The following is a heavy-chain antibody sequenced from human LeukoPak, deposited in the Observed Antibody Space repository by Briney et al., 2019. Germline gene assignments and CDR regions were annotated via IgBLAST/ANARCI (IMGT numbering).Heavy chain of an antibody. D-gene: IGHD5-18*01. CDR2: INPNSGGT. J-gene: IGHJ4*02. CDR3: ARGDTAMVTASFDY. CDR1: GGTFSNYA. V-gene: IGHV1-2*04. Sequence: ASVKVSCKASGGTFSNYAISWVRQAPGQGLEWMGWINPNSGGTNYAQKFQGWVTMTRDTSISTAYMELSRLRSEDTAVYYCARGDTAMVTASFDYWGQGTLVTVSS.